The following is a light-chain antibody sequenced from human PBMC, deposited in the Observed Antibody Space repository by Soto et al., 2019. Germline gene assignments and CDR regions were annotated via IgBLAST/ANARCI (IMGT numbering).Light chain of an antibody. J-gene: IGKJ1*01. V-gene: IGKV3-20*01. CDR3: QQYRT. Sequence: VLTQSPGTLSLSPGERATLSCRASQSVSSSYLAWYQQKPGQAPRLLIYGASSRATGIPDRFSGSGSGTDFTLTISRLEPEDFAVYYCQQYRTFGQGTKVDIK. CDR2: GAS. CDR1: QSVSSSY.